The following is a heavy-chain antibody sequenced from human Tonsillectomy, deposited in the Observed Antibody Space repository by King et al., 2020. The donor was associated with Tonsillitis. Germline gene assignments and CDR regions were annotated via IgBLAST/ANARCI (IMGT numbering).Heavy chain of an antibody. V-gene: IGHV4-39*07. J-gene: IGHJ5*02. CDR2: IYYSGST. CDR1: GGSISSSSYY. CDR3: ARQGSIVGFPGNWFDP. D-gene: IGHD1-26*01. Sequence: LQLQESGPGLVKPSETLSLTCTVSGGSISSSSYYWGWIRQPPGKGLEWIGSIYYSGSTYYNPSLKSRVTISVDTSKNQFSLKLSSVTAADTAVYYCARQGSIVGFPGNWFDPWGQGTLVTVSS.